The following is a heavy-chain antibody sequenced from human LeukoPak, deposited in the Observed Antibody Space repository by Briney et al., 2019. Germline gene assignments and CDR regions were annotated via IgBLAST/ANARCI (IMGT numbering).Heavy chain of an antibody. Sequence: GGSLRLSCAASGFTFSSYGMHWVRQAPGKGLEWVAFIRYDGSNTYYADSVKGRFTISRDNSKNTLYLQTNSLRAEDTAVYYCANGPRQTTTFFDSWGQGTLVTVSS. J-gene: IGHJ4*02. D-gene: IGHD1-14*01. CDR2: IRYDGSNT. CDR1: GFTFSSYG. CDR3: ANGPRQTTTFFDS. V-gene: IGHV3-30*02.